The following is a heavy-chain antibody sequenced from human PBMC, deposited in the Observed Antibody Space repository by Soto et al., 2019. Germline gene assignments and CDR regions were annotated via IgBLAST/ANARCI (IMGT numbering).Heavy chain of an antibody. V-gene: IGHV1-69*13. J-gene: IGHJ4*02. CDR1: GGTFSSYA. D-gene: IGHD6-13*01. CDR3: ASGAADNPIFH. CDR2: IIPIFGTA. Sequence: SVKVSCKASGGTFSSYAISWVRQAPGQGLEWMGGIIPIFGTANYAQKFQGRVTITADESTSAAYMELSSLRSEDTAVYYCASGAADNPIFHWGQGTLVTVSS.